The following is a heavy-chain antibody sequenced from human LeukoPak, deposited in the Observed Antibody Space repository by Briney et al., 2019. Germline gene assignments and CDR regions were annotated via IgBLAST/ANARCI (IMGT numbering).Heavy chain of an antibody. CDR1: GFTFSSYS. J-gene: IGHJ6*03. Sequence: PGGSLRLSCAASGFTFSSYSMNWVRQAPGKGLEGVSSISSSSSYIYYADSVKGRFTISRDNAKNSLYLQMNSLRAEDTAVYYCAREGYNWNYYSADYYMDVWGKGTTVTVSS. D-gene: IGHD1-7*01. CDR2: ISSSSSYI. V-gene: IGHV3-21*01. CDR3: AREGYNWNYYSADYYMDV.